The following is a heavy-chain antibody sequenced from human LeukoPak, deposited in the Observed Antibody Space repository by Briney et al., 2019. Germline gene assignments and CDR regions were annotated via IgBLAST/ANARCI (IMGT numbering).Heavy chain of an antibody. D-gene: IGHD3-22*01. CDR3: ARGPNYYDSSGPMHAFDI. CDR1: GFTFSSYW. J-gene: IGHJ3*02. CDR2: IKQDGSEK. V-gene: IGHV3-7*01. Sequence: PGGSLRLSCAASGFTFSSYWMSWVRQAPGKGLEWVANIKQDGSEKYYVDSVKGRFTISRDNAKNSLYLQMNSLRAEDTAVYYCARGPNYYDSSGPMHAFDIWGQGTMVTVSS.